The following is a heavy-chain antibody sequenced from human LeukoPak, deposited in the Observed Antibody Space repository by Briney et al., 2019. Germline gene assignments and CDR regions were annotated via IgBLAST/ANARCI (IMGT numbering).Heavy chain of an antibody. CDR3: ARAGSYISWFAP. CDR1: GFTFDDYA. Sequence: PGGSLRLSCAASGFTFDDYAMHWVRQAPGKGLEWVSGISWNSGSIGYADSVKGRFTISRDNAKNSLYLQMNSLRAEDTAVYFCARAGSYISWFAPWGQGTLVTVSS. V-gene: IGHV3-9*01. CDR2: ISWNSGSI. J-gene: IGHJ5*02. D-gene: IGHD6-6*01.